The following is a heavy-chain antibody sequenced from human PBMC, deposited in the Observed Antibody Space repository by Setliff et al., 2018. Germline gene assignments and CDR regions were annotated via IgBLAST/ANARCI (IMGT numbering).Heavy chain of an antibody. D-gene: IGHD2-15*01. CDR3: ARENGYCSGGACYFMFDY. V-gene: IGHV4-59*11. CDR2: IHYSGTT. J-gene: IGHJ4*02. CDR1: GGSSSSHY. Sequence: LSLTCTVSGGSSSSHYWSWIRQPPGKGLEWIGYIHYSGTTNYNPSLKSRVTLSLDTAKNQFSLELRAVTAADTALYYCARENGYCSGGACYFMFDYWGQGALVTAPQ.